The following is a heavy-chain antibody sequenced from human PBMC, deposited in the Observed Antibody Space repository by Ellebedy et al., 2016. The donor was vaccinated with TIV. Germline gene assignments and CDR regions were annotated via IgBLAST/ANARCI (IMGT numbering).Heavy chain of an antibody. J-gene: IGHJ4*02. Sequence: GESLKISCVASGFTFTDHYMSWVRQAPGKGLEWLSNISPSSTTVYYADSVRGRFTTSRDNADNSVYLHMNSLSAEDTAVYFCARVLRGGSYYPCYFDFWGQGALVTVSS. CDR1: GFTFTDHY. V-gene: IGHV3-11*01. CDR3: ARVLRGGSYYPCYFDF. D-gene: IGHD1-26*01. CDR2: ISPSSTTV.